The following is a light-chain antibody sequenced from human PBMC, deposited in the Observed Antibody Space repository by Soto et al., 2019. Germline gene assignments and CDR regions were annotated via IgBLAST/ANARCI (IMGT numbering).Light chain of an antibody. CDR3: QRYNNWPIT. V-gene: IGKV3-15*01. CDR2: GTS. J-gene: IGKJ5*01. CDR1: QSVSTN. Sequence: EIVMTQSPATLSVSPGERATLSCRASQSVSTNLGWYQQKPGQAPRLLISGTSTRATGIPARFSGSGSGTEFTLTISSLQYEDFAVYYCQRYNNWPITFGQGTRLEIK.